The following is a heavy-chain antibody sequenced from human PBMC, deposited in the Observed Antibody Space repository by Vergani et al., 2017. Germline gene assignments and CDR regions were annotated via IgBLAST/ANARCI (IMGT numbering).Heavy chain of an antibody. Sequence: QLQLQESGPGLVKPSETLSLTCTVSGGSISSSSYSWGWIRQPPGKGLEWIGCIYYSGSTYYNPSLKSRVTISVDTSKNQFSLKLSSVTAADTTVYYCAGQPDYYDSSGFYWGQGTLVTVSS. CDR1: GGSISSSSYS. J-gene: IGHJ4*02. CDR3: AGQPDYYDSSGFY. CDR2: IYYSGST. V-gene: IGHV4-39*01. D-gene: IGHD3-22*01.